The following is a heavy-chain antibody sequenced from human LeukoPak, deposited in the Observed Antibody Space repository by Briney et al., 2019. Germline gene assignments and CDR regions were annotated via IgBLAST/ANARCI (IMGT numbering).Heavy chain of an antibody. CDR2: IYTSGST. D-gene: IGHD2-15*01. CDR3: ARGSRRLCSGGSCYSTDWFDP. Sequence: SETLSLTCTVSGGSISSGSYYWSWIRQPAGKGLEWTGRIYTSGSTNYNPSLKSRVTMSVDTSKNQFSLKLSSVTAADTAVYYCARGSRRLCSGGSCYSTDWFDPWGQGTLVTVSS. V-gene: IGHV4-61*02. J-gene: IGHJ5*02. CDR1: GGSISSGSYY.